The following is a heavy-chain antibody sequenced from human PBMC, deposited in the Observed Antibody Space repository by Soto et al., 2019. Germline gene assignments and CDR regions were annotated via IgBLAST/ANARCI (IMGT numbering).Heavy chain of an antibody. J-gene: IGHJ5*02. CDR1: GGSFSGYY. V-gene: IGHV4-34*01. CDR3: ARGPTYHYGSGRSDP. CDR2: INHSGST. D-gene: IGHD3-10*01. Sequence: QVQLQQWGAGLLKPSETLSLTCAVYGGSFSGYYWSWIRQPPGKGLEWIGEINHSGSTNYNPSLKSRVTISVDTSKNQFSLKLSSVTAADTAVYYCARGPTYHYGSGRSDPWGQGTLVTVSS.